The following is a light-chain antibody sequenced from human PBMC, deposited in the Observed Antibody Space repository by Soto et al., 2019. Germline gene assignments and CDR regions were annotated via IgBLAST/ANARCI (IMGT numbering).Light chain of an antibody. Sequence: EIVLTQSPATLSLSPGERATLACGASQSVSSSYLACYQQKPGPAPTLLIYDPSSRATCIPDMLSGSGSGTDFSLTSSRREPEEFAVYYCQQYGSSPYTFGKGTKLEIK. J-gene: IGKJ2*01. CDR3: QQYGSSPYT. V-gene: IGKV3D-20*01. CDR1: QSVSSSY. CDR2: DPS.